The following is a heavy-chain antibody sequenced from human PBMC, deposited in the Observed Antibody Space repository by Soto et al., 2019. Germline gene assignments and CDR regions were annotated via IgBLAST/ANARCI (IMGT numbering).Heavy chain of an antibody. Sequence: GESLKISCKGSGLTFTSYWIAWVRQMPGKGLEWMGIIYPGDSDSSYSPSFQGQVTISADKSINTAYLHWSSLKASDTAIYYCAKHEGYCSTTTCSNFDYWGQGTLVTVSS. CDR1: GLTFTSYW. J-gene: IGHJ4*02. CDR2: IYPGDSDS. V-gene: IGHV5-51*01. D-gene: IGHD2-2*01. CDR3: AKHEGYCSTTTCSNFDY.